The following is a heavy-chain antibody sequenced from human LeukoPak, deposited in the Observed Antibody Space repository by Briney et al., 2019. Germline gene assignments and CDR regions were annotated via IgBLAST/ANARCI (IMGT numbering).Heavy chain of an antibody. V-gene: IGHV4-31*03. CDR2: IYYSGST. Sequence: SQTLSLTCTVSGGSISSGGYYWSWIRQHPGKGLEWIGYIYYSGSTYYNPSLKSRVTISVDTSKNQFSLKLSSVTAADTAVYYCASGQLGYCSGGSCPKNWFDPWGQGTLVTVSS. CDR1: GGSISSGGYY. J-gene: IGHJ5*02. CDR3: ASGQLGYCSGGSCPKNWFDP. D-gene: IGHD2-15*01.